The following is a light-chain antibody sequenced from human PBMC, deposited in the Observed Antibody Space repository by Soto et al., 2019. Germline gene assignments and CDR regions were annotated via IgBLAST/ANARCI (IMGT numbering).Light chain of an antibody. J-gene: IGKJ2*01. CDR2: GAS. Sequence: EIVLTQSPGTLSLSPGERATLSCRASQSVSSSYLAWYQQKPGQAPRPLIYGASIRATGIPDRFSGSGSGTDFTLTISRLETEDFAVYYCQQYGSSPYTFGQGTKLEIK. CDR1: QSVSSSY. V-gene: IGKV3-20*01. CDR3: QQYGSSPYT.